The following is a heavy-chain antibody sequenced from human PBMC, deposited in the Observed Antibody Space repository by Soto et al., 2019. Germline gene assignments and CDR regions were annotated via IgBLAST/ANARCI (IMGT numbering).Heavy chain of an antibody. Sequence: GGSLRLSCAASGFTFSNYAMSWVRQAPGKGLGWVSGVGASGAGTYYADFVKGRFIISRDNSKNTLHLQMNSLRAEDTAVYYCAVRKTGSYFDYWGQGTLVTVSS. V-gene: IGHV3-23*01. J-gene: IGHJ4*02. D-gene: IGHD1-26*01. CDR3: AVRKTGSYFDY. CDR2: VGASGAGT. CDR1: GFTFSNYA.